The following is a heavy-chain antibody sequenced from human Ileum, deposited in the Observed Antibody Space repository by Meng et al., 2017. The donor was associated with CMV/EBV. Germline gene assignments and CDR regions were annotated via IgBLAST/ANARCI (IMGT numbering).Heavy chain of an antibody. CDR3: ARLAYYTNTTLYYFDS. CDR2: ISSGGRYI. J-gene: IGHJ4*02. Sequence: GESLKISCAASGFTFSNYRMNWVRQAPGKGLEWVASISSGGRYIFYADSVKGRFTISRDNAKRSLFLQMNSLRAEDTAVYYCARLAYYTNTTLYYFDSWGLGTLVTVSS. D-gene: IGHD2-8*01. CDR1: GFTFSNYR. V-gene: IGHV3-21*01.